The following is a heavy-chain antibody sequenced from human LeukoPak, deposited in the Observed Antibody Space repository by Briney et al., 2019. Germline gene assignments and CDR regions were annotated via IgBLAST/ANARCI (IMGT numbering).Heavy chain of an antibody. CDR2: ITGTGSTT. CDR1: GFSFSTYA. D-gene: IGHD1-1*01. Sequence: GGSLRLSCSASGFSFSTYAMSWVRQAPGKGLNGVSRITGTGSTTQYAESVKGRFTISRDNSRNTLYLRMNSLRVEDTAVYYCARQPNWNDLGRFDPWGQGTLVTVSS. V-gene: IGHV3-23*01. J-gene: IGHJ5*02. CDR3: ARQPNWNDLGRFDP.